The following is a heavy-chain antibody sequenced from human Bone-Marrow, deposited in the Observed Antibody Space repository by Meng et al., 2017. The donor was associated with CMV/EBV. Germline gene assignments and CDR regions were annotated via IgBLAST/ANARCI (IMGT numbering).Heavy chain of an antibody. D-gene: IGHD2-2*02. Sequence: SEPLSLTCTVSGGSISSSSYYWGWIRQPPGKGLEWIGSIYYSGSTYYNSSLKSRVTISVDTSKNQFSMKLSSVTAADTAVYYCARLGYCSSTSCYTVYYYGMDVWGQGTTVTVSS. V-gene: IGHV4-39*07. J-gene: IGHJ6*02. CDR1: GGSISSSSYY. CDR3: ARLGYCSSTSCYTVYYYGMDV. CDR2: IYYSGST.